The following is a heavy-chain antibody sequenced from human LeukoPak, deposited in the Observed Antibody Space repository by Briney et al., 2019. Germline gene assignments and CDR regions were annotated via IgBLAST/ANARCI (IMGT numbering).Heavy chain of an antibody. D-gene: IGHD5-18*01. J-gene: IGHJ5*02. V-gene: IGHV1-69*13. Sequence: SVKVSCKASGGTFSSYAISWVRQAPGQGLEWMGGIIPIFGTANYAQKFQGRVTITADESTSTAYMELSSLRSEDTAVYYCARHTAMVPNNWFDPWGQGTLVTVSS. CDR1: GGTFSSYA. CDR2: IIPIFGTA. CDR3: ARHTAMVPNNWFDP.